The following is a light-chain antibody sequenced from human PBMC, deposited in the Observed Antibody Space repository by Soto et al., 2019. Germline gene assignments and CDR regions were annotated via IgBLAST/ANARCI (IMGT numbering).Light chain of an antibody. CDR2: SNN. CDR3: AAWDDSLFWV. Sequence: QSVLTQPPSASGTPGQRVTISCSGGSSNIGDNTVNWYQQLPGTAPKLLNYSNNQRPSGVPDLFSGSKSGTSASLAISGLQSEDEADYYCAAWDDSLFWVFGGGTKLTVL. J-gene: IGLJ3*02. V-gene: IGLV1-44*01. CDR1: SSNIGDNT.